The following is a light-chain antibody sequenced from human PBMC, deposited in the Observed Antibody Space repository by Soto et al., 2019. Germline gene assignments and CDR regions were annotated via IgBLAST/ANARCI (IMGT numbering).Light chain of an antibody. CDR3: QERTGWPPWT. V-gene: IGKV3-11*01. J-gene: IGKJ1*01. CDR1: QSVSLS. Sequence: EIVLTQSPATLSLSPGVRATLSCRASQSVSLSLAWYQQKPGQAPRLLIYDASKRASGFPARFSGSGSGTDFTLTISSLEPEDFAVYYCQERTGWPPWTFGQGTKVEIE. CDR2: DAS.